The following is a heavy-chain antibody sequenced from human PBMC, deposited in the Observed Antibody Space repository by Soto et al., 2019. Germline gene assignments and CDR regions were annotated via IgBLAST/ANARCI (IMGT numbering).Heavy chain of an antibody. CDR2: IIPTCGTA. CDR3: ARPSCGAACYYYGMDV. D-gene: IGHD2-21*01. J-gene: IGHJ6*02. CDR1: GYIFSNYG. Sequence: QVQLVQSGAEVKKPGASVKVSCKASGYIFSNYGISWVRQAPGQGLEWMGGIIPTCGTADYAQKFQGRVTITADESTSTGYMELSSLRSEDTALYYCARPSCGAACYYYGMDVWGQGTAVTVSS. V-gene: IGHV1-69*13.